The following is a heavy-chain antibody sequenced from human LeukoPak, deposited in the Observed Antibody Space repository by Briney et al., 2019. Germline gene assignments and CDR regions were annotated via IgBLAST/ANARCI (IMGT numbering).Heavy chain of an antibody. CDR1: GFTFSGCA. D-gene: IGHD3-22*01. Sequence: GGSLRLSCAASGFTFSGCAMHWVRQAPGKGLEWVAVISYGGSNIYFADSVKGRFTVSRDNSKNTLYLHMNSLRAEDTALYYCARDRYYYDSSGYWGREEDYYYYGMDVWGQGTTVTVSS. CDR3: ARDRYYYDSSGYWGREEDYYYYGMDV. J-gene: IGHJ6*02. CDR2: ISYGGSNI. V-gene: IGHV3-30-3*01.